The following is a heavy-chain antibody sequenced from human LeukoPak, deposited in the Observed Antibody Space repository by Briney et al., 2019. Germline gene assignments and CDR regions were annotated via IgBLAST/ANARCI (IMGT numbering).Heavy chain of an antibody. CDR2: IYSSGDT. CDR1: AGSISRNY. J-gene: IGHJ6*03. CDR3: AREASGTRRYYYYYMDL. V-gene: IGHV4-4*07. D-gene: IGHD6-13*01. Sequence: PSETLSLTCTVFAGSISRNYWSWIRQPAGKGLEWIGRIYSSGDTNYNPSLKSRVTMSIHTSENQFSLKLTSVTAADTAVYYCAREASGTRRYYYYYMDLWGKGTTVNV.